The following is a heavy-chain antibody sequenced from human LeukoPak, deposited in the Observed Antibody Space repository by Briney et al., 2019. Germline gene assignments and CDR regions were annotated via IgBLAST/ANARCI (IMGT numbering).Heavy chain of an antibody. CDR3: ARVPYYDDSSGYAPFDY. Sequence: ASVKVSCKASGGTFSSYAISWVRQAPGQGLEWMGRIIPILGIANYAQKFQGRVTITADKSTSTAYMELSSLRSEDTAVYYCARVPYYDDSSGYAPFDYWGQGTLVTVSS. D-gene: IGHD3-22*01. J-gene: IGHJ4*02. CDR2: IIPILGIA. CDR1: GGTFSSYA. V-gene: IGHV1-69*04.